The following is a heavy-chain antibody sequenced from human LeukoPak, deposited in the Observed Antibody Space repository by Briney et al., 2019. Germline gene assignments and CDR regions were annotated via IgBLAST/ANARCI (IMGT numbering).Heavy chain of an antibody. V-gene: IGHV3-21*01. CDR2: ISSSSSYI. CDR1: GFTFSRYS. D-gene: IGHD2-15*01. Sequence: GGSLRLSCAASGFTFSRYSVNWVRQAPGKGLEWVSSISSSSSYIYYADSVKGRFTISRDNAKNSLYLQMNSLRAEDTAVYYCARGDCSGGSCYLSLTTIDYWGQGTLVTVSS. J-gene: IGHJ4*02. CDR3: ARGDCSGGSCYLSLTTIDY.